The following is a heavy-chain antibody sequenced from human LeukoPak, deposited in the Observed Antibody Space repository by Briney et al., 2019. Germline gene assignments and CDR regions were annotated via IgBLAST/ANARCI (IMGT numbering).Heavy chain of an antibody. Sequence: SETLSLTCTVSGGSISSSGYYWGWIRQPPGKGLECIDIMSYSGSTYYNPSLKSRVTMSVDTSKNHFSLKLSSVTAADTAVYYCARQIYYDRSGYFYFNWGQGTLVTVSS. CDR3: ARQIYYDRSGYFYFN. J-gene: IGHJ4*02. CDR1: GGSISSSGYY. CDR2: MSYSGST. D-gene: IGHD3-22*01. V-gene: IGHV4-39*01.